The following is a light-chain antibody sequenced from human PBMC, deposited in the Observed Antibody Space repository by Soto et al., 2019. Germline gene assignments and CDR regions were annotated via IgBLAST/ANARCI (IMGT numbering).Light chain of an antibody. CDR1: SSDVGAYIY. J-gene: IGLJ1*01. CDR3: CSYAGRYTYV. CDR2: EVN. V-gene: IGLV2-8*01. Sequence: QSALTQPPSASGSPGQSVTISCTGTSSDVGAYIYVSWYQQHPGKAPKLIIYEVNKRPSGVPDRFSGSKSGNTASLTVSGLQAEDEADYYCCSYAGRYTYVFGTGTKLTVL.